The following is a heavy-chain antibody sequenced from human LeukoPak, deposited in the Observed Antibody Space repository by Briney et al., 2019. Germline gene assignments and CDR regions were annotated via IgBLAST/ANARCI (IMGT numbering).Heavy chain of an antibody. CDR3: AREGVSSYYDFWRGTVYFDY. V-gene: IGHV3-11*01. D-gene: IGHD3-3*01. CDR2: ISSSGSTI. CDR1: GFTFSDYY. J-gene: IGHJ4*02. Sequence: GGSLRLSCAASGFTFSDYYMSWIRQAPGKGLEWVSYISSSGSTIYYADSVKGRFTISRDNAKNSLYLQMNSLRAEDTAVYYCAREGVSSYYDFWRGTVYFDYWGQGTLVTVSS.